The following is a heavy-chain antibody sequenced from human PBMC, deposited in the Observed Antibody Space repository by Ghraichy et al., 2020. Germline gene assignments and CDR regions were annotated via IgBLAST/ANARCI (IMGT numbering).Heavy chain of an antibody. CDR3: AKTGDSGWFYDY. CDR1: GFTFSGYA. D-gene: IGHD6-19*01. CDR2: ITWNSAST. Sequence: LSLTCAASGFTFSGYAMSWVRQAPGKGLEWVSTITWNSASTRYADSVKGRSTISRDKYKNAVYLQVTSLREDDTAVYFCAKTGDSGWFYDYWGRGTLVTVSS. J-gene: IGHJ4*02. V-gene: IGHV3-23*01.